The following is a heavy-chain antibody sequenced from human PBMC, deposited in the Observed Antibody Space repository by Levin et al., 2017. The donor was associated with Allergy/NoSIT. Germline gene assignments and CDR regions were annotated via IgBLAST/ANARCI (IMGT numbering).Heavy chain of an antibody. CDR3: ARDPTGWFGP. CDR1: GVSISDYS. CDR2: IYYTGRT. V-gene: IGHV4-59*01. J-gene: IGHJ5*02. Sequence: SETLSLTCTVSGVSISDYSWSWIRQSPGKGLEWIGEIYYTGRTNYNPSLKSRVTISIDTSKTPFSLRLSSVTAADTALYYCARDPTGWFGPWGQGTLVTVPS.